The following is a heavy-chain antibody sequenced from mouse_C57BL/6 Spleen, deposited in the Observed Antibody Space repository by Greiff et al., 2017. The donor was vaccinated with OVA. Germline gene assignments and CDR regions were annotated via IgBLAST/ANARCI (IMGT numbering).Heavy chain of an antibody. D-gene: IGHD2-4*01. J-gene: IGHJ2*01. CDR3: ARAYDYVYYFDY. Sequence: EVKLMESEGGLVQPGSSMKLSCTASGFTFSDYYMAWVRQVPEKGLEWVANINYDGSSTYYLDSLKSRFIISRDNAKNILYLQMSSLKSEDTATYYCARAYDYVYYFDYWGQGTTLTVSS. CDR1: GFTFSDYY. CDR2: INYDGSST. V-gene: IGHV5-16*01.